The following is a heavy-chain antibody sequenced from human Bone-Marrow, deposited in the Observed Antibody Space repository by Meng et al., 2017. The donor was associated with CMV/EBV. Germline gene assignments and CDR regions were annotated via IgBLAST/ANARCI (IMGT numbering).Heavy chain of an antibody. D-gene: IGHD4-11*01. Sequence: GGSLRLSCQGSGFSFISYWVAWVRQTPGKGLEWMGSIYVGDSDTKYSPPFEGQVIISVDKSITTAYLQWRSLKASDTAINYCARHDSKHRYYGLDAWGQGTTVTVSS. V-gene: IGHV5-51*01. CDR3: ARHDSKHRYYGLDA. J-gene: IGHJ6*02. CDR1: GFSFISYW. CDR2: IYVGDSDT.